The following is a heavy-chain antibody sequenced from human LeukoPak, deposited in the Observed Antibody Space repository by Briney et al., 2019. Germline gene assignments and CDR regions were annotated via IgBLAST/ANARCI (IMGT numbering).Heavy chain of an antibody. D-gene: IGHD3-9*01. CDR3: EKDGLRFFDCLPRYYLDY. J-gene: IGHJ4*02. V-gene: IGHV3-23*01. CDR2: ISGSGGST. CDR1: GFTFSSYA. Sequence: GGSLRLSCAASGFTFSSYAMSWVRQAPGKGLEWVSAISGSGGSTYYADSVKGRFTISRDNSKTTLYLQMNSLRAEDTAVYYCEKDGLRFFDCLPRYYLDYGGKGPLFTVS.